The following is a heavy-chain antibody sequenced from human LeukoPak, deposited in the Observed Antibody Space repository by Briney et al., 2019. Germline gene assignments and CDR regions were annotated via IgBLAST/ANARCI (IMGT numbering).Heavy chain of an antibody. V-gene: IGHV4-59*01. D-gene: IGHD3-3*01. CDR1: GGSFSGYY. CDR3: ARGNHYDFWSGYSSHGMDV. J-gene: IGHJ6*02. CDR2: IYYSGST. Sequence: SETLSLTCAVYGGSFSGYYWSWIRQPPGKGLEWIGYIYYSGSTNYNPSLKSRVTISVDTSKNQFSLKLSSVTAADTAVYYCARGNHYDFWSGYSSHGMDVWGQGTTVTVSS.